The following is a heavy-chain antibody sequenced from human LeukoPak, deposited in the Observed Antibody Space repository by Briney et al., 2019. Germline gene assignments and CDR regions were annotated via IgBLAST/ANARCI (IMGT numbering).Heavy chain of an antibody. J-gene: IGHJ6*02. V-gene: IGHV3-23*01. CDR3: AKVLGVWSGMDV. Sequence: GGSLSPSYAPSGFTFSSYAMSWARQAPGKGLEWVSVIIGVGGNTYYADSVKGRFTISRDNSKNTLYLQMNSLRAEDTAVYYWAKVLGVWSGMDVWGQGTTVTVSS. CDR2: IIGVGGNT. CDR1: GFTFSSYA. D-gene: IGHD3-16*01.